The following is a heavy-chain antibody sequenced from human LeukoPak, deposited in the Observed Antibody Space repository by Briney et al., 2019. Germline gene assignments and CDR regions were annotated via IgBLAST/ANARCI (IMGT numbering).Heavy chain of an antibody. D-gene: IGHD4-17*01. CDR1: GGSISSSSYY. Sequence: SETPSLTCTVSGGSISSSSYYWGWIRQPPGKGLEWIGSIYYSGSTYYNPSLKSRVTISVDTSKNQFSLKLSSVTAADTAVYYCARGGFIYGDYVALDYWGQGTLVTVSS. CDR2: IYYSGST. CDR3: ARGGFIYGDYVALDY. J-gene: IGHJ4*02. V-gene: IGHV4-39*07.